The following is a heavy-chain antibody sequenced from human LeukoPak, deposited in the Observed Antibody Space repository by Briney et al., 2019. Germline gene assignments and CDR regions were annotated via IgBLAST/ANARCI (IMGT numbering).Heavy chain of an antibody. Sequence: SETLSLTCAVYGGSFSGYYWSWIRQPPGKGLEWIGEINHSGSTNYNPSLKSRVTISVDTSKNQFSLKLSSVTAADTAVYYCARRPYFDWLLSAYFDYWGQGTLVTVPS. CDR3: ARRPYFDWLLSAYFDY. D-gene: IGHD3-9*01. CDR2: INHSGST. J-gene: IGHJ4*02. V-gene: IGHV4-34*01. CDR1: GGSFSGYY.